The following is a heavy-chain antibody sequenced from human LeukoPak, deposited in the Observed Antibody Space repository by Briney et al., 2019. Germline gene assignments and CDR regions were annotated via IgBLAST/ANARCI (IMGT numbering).Heavy chain of an antibody. Sequence: PGGSLRLSCAASGFTFSSYGMHWVRQAPGKGLEGVAVIWYDGSNKYYADSVKGRFTISRDNSKNTLYLQMNSLRAEDTAVYYCAKDPYDSSGYYFPYFWGQGTLVTVSS. V-gene: IGHV3-33*06. J-gene: IGHJ4*02. CDR3: AKDPYDSSGYYFPYF. CDR2: IWYDGSNK. D-gene: IGHD3-22*01. CDR1: GFTFSSYG.